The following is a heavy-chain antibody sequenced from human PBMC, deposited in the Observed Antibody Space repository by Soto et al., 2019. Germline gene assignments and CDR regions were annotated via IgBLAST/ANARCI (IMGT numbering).Heavy chain of an antibody. CDR3: ARSPSGSYAFQFDY. V-gene: IGHV3-53*01. J-gene: IGHJ4*02. Sequence: GGSLRLSCAASGFTVSSNYMSWVRQAPGKGLEWVSVIYSGGSTYYADSVKGRFTISRDNSKNTLYLQMNSLRAEDTAVYYCARSPSGSYAFQFDYWGQGTLVTVS. CDR2: IYSGGST. CDR1: GFTVSSNY. D-gene: IGHD1-26*01.